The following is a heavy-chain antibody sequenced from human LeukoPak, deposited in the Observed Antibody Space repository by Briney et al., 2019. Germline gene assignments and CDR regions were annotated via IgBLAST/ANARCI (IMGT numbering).Heavy chain of an antibody. D-gene: IGHD3-22*01. CDR3: ARVPLLRHRGYYDCSGPLYFDY. J-gene: IGHJ4*02. CDR1: GFTFSSYS. Sequence: GGSLRLSCAASGFTFSSYSMNWVRQAPGKGLEWVSSISSSSSYIYYADSVKGRFTISRDNAKNSLYLQMNSLRAEDTAVYYCARVPLLRHRGYYDCSGPLYFDYWGQGTLVTVSS. CDR2: ISSSSSYI. V-gene: IGHV3-21*01.